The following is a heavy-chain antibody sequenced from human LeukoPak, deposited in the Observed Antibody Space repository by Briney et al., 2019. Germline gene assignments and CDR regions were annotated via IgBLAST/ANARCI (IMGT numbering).Heavy chain of an antibody. CDR3: ARGHNYGSGESVARAY. CDR2: MTPKSGDT. Sequence: ASVKVSCKASGYTFTSYGISWVRQAPGQGLEWMGSMTPKSGDTDLAQKFQGRVTMTRDTSLNTAYLAASSLTSDDTAVYYCARGHNYGSGESVARAYWGQGTLVIVSS. V-gene: IGHV1-8*02. D-gene: IGHD3-10*01. CDR1: GYTFTSYG. J-gene: IGHJ4*02.